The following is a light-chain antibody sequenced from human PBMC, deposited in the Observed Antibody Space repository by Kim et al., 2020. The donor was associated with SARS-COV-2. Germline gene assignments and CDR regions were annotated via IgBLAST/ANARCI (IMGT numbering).Light chain of an antibody. CDR1: QDISTF. CDR3: QQYRTFPIT. CDR2: GAS. Sequence: ASVGDRVTIPCRTSQDISTFLAWFQQKPGRAPKSLIYGASSLQSGVPSRFSGSGSGTDFTLTISSLQPEDFGTYYCQQYRTFPITFGQGTRLEIK. V-gene: IGKV1-16*01. J-gene: IGKJ5*01.